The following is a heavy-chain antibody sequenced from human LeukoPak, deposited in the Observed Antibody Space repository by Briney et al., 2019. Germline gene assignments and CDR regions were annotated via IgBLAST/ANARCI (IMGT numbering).Heavy chain of an antibody. V-gene: IGHV1-18*01. J-gene: IGHJ4*02. D-gene: IGHD3-10*01. CDR2: ISAYNGNT. CDR1: GYTFTSYG. CDR3: ARADAVLWFGELLNY. Sequence: GASVKVSCKASGYTFTSYGISWVRQAPGQGLEWMGWISAYNGNTNYAQKLQGRVTMTTDTSTSTAYMELRSLRSDDTAVYYCARADAVLWFGELLNYWGQGTLVTVSS.